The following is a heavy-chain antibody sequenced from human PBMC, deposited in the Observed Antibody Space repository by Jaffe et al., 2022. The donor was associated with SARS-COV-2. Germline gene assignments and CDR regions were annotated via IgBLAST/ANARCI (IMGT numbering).Heavy chain of an antibody. CDR3: SKDKAIQLWPTYFEP. J-gene: IGHJ4*02. CDR2: IHWNTVDI. Sequence: EVQLVESGGGLVQPGRSLRLSCVASGFTFGDYAMHWVRQAPGRGPEWVSSIHWNTVDIAYADSVKGRFTISRDNAKNSLYLQMDSLRAEDTALYYCSKDKAIQLWPTYFEPWGQGTQVTVSS. D-gene: IGHD5-18*01. V-gene: IGHV3-9*01. CDR1: GFTFGDYA.